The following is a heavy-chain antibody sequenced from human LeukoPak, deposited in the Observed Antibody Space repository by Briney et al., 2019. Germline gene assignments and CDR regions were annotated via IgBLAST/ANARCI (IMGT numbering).Heavy chain of an antibody. D-gene: IGHD2-2*01. J-gene: IGHJ5*02. Sequence: GRSLRLSCAASGFTFADYAMHWVRQAPGKGLEWVSGISWNSGSIGYADSLKGRFTISRDNATNSLYLQMNSLRAEDTALYYCAKGLGIVVVPAAMAFDPWGQGTLVTVSS. CDR1: GFTFADYA. CDR3: AKGLGIVVVPAAMAFDP. V-gene: IGHV3-9*01. CDR2: ISWNSGSI.